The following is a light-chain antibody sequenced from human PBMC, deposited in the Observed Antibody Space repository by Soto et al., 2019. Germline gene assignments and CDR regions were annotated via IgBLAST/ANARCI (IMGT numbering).Light chain of an antibody. CDR2: GAS. V-gene: IGKV3-20*01. CDR3: QQFGSSSLFS. Sequence: EIVLTQSPGTLSLYPGERATLSCRASQSVSSSYLAWYQQKPGQAPRLLIYGASSRATGIPDRFSGSGSGKDFTLTISRLEPEDFAVYYCQQFGSSSLFSVGPGTKVDVK. CDR1: QSVSSSY. J-gene: IGKJ3*01.